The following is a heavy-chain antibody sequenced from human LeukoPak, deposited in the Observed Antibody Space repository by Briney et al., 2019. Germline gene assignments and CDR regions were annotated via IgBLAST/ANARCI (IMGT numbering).Heavy chain of an antibody. CDR3: ARGSRAIVATKFARGRYMDV. V-gene: IGHV1-46*01. J-gene: IGHJ6*03. D-gene: IGHD5-12*01. Sequence: ASVTVSFTAFGYTFTINYMHWVRQAPGQGPEWMGVISPSGGSTTYSQKFQGRVTLTRDMSTSTDYLELSSLRSEDTAVYYCARGSRAIVATKFARGRYMDVWGKGTTVTVSS. CDR2: ISPSGGST. CDR1: GYTFTINY.